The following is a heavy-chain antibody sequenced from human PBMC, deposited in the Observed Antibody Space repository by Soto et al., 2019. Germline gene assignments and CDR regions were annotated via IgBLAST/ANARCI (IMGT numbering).Heavy chain of an antibody. CDR2: IIPIFGTA. D-gene: IGHD3-16*02. CDR3: AGSSYRRSYYYYGMDV. V-gene: IGHV1-69*13. CDR1: GGTFSSYA. Sequence: SVKVSCKASGGTFSSYAVSWVRQAPGQGLEWMGGIIPIFGTANYAQKFQGRVTITADESTSTAYMELSSLRSEDTAVYYCAGSSYRRSYYYYGMDVWGQGTTVTVSS. J-gene: IGHJ6*02.